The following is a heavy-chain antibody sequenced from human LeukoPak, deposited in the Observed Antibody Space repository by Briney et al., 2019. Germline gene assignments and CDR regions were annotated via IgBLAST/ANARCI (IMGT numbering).Heavy chain of an antibody. CDR3: AKDGPYSGSWTLDY. J-gene: IGHJ4*02. CDR1: GFTFSSYA. Sequence: GGSLRLSCAASGFTFSSYAMSWVRQAPGKGLEWVSVIYSGGSTYYADSVKGRFTISRDNSKNTLYLQMNSLRAEDTAVYYCAKDGPYSGSWTLDYWGQGTLVTVSS. D-gene: IGHD1-26*01. V-gene: IGHV3-66*01. CDR2: IYSGGST.